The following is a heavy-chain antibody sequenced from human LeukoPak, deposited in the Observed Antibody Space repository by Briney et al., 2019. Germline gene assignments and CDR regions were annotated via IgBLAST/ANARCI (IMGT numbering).Heavy chain of an antibody. Sequence: GASVKVSCKASGYTFTGYCMHWVRQAPGQGLEWMGWINPNSGGTNYAQKFQGRVTMTRDTSISTAYMELSRLRSDDTAVYYCARGGLRVVRGVIIPPDYWGQGTLVTVSS. D-gene: IGHD3-10*01. CDR3: ARGGLRVVRGVIIPPDY. CDR1: GYTFTGYC. V-gene: IGHV1-2*02. CDR2: INPNSGGT. J-gene: IGHJ4*02.